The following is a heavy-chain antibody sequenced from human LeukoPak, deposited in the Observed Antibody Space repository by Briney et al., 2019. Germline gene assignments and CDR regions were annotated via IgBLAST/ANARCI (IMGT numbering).Heavy chain of an antibody. J-gene: IGHJ6*02. V-gene: IGHV3-11*01. D-gene: IGHD3-22*01. CDR1: GFTFSDYY. CDR3: ARDLSSGYNDRNYYYGMDV. Sequence: GGSLRLSCAASGFTFSDYYMSWIRQAPGKGLEWVSYISSSGSTIYYADSVKGRFTISRDSAKNSLYLQMNSLRAEDTAVYYCARDLSSGYNDRNYYYGMDVWGQGTTVTVSS. CDR2: ISSSGSTI.